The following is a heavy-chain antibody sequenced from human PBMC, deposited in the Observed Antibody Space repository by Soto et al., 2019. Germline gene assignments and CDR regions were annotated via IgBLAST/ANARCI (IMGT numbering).Heavy chain of an antibody. J-gene: IGHJ6*02. V-gene: IGHV3-7*03. Sequence: GGSLRLSCAASGFTFSSYWISWVRQAPGKGLEWVANIKQDGSEKYYVDSVKGRFTISRGNAKNSLYLQMNSLRAEDTAVYYCARVSCGGDCYSYYYYYGMDVWSQGTTVTVSS. CDR2: IKQDGSEK. CDR1: GFTFSSYW. D-gene: IGHD2-21*02. CDR3: ARVSCGGDCYSYYYYYGMDV.